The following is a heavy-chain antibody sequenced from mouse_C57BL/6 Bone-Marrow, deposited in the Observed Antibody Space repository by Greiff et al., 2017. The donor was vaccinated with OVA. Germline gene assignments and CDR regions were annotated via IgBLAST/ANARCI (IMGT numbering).Heavy chain of an antibody. CDR3: ARWKGSNWDY. V-gene: IGHV1-52*01. Sequence: QVQLQQPGAELVRPGSSVKLSCKASGYTFTSYWMHWVKQRPIQGLEWIGNIDPSDSETHYNQKFKDKATLTVDKSSSTAYMQLSSLTSEDSAVYYCARWKGSNWDYWGQGTTLTVSS. CDR2: IDPSDSET. CDR1: GYTFTSYW. J-gene: IGHJ2*01. D-gene: IGHD2-5*01.